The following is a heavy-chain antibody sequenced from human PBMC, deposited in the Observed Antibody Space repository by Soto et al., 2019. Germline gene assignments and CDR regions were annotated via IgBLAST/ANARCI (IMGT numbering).Heavy chain of an antibody. D-gene: IGHD2-2*01. CDR1: GGSISSGGYY. J-gene: IGHJ5*02. CDR2: IYYSGST. CDR3: SVGPAAKRINWFDP. V-gene: IGHV4-31*03. Sequence: SETLSLTCTVSGGSISSGGYYWSWIRQHPGKGLEWIGYIYYSGSTYYNPSLKSRVTISVDTSKNQFSLKLSSVTAADTAVYYCSVGPAAKRINWFDPWGQGTLVTVSS.